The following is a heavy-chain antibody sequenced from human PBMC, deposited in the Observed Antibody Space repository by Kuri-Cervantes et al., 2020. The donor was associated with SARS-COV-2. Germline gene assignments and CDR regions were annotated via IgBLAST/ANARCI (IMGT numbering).Heavy chain of an antibody. CDR1: GFTVSTNF. D-gene: IGHD5-24*01. CDR3: ARGMAGTPRYFDC. V-gene: IGHV3-53*01. Sequence: GGSLRLSCAASGFTVSTNFVNFFRQSAGKGLEWVSSLNPGGATFYADSVKGRFTISTDTSKNMVFLQMNNLRVDDTAVYYCARGMAGTPRYFDCWGRGTLVTVSS. J-gene: IGHJ4*01. CDR2: LNPGGAT.